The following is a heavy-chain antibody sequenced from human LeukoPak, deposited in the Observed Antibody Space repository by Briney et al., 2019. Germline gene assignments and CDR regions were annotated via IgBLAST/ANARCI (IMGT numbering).Heavy chain of an antibody. D-gene: IGHD6-19*01. CDR3: ARQTGGWSPFDY. CDR2: VYYSGST. V-gene: IGHV4-39*01. J-gene: IGHJ4*02. Sequence: SETLSLTCTVSGDSISSNTYYWGWIRQPPGKGLEWIGSVYYSGSTYYNPSLESRVTISVDTSKNQFSLKLSSVTAADTAVYYCARQTGGWSPFDYWGQGTLVTVSS. CDR1: GDSISSNTYY.